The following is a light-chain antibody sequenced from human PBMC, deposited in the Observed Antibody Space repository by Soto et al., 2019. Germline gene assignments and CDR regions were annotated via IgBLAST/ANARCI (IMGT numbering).Light chain of an antibody. Sequence: DIQMTQSPSSLYASVGDRVTIICRASQNISLYLNWYQQKPGEAPKLLMYAATGLQSGVPSRFSGSGSETDFTLTIGSLQPEDFATYYCQQSYSTPVTFGQGTKVEIK. V-gene: IGKV1-39*01. CDR2: AAT. CDR1: QNISLY. CDR3: QQSYSTPVT. J-gene: IGKJ1*01.